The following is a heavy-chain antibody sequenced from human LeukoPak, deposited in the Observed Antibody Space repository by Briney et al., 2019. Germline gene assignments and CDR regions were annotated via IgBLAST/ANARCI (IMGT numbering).Heavy chain of an antibody. J-gene: IGHJ4*02. CDR3: ANMGDSSGYFHYFDY. CDR1: GFTFSSYA. D-gene: IGHD3-22*01. CDR2: ISGSGSST. Sequence: GGSLRLSCAASGFTFSSYAMSWVRQAPGKGLEWVSAISGSGSSTYYADSVKGRFTISRDNSKNTLYLQMNSLRAEDTAVYYCANMGDSSGYFHYFDYWGQGTLVTVSS. V-gene: IGHV3-23*01.